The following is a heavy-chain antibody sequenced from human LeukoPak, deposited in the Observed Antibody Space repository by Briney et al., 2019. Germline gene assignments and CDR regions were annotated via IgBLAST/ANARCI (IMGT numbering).Heavy chain of an antibody. CDR3: ASGSSGWHTSEYFQH. V-gene: IGHV4-59*08. CDR2: IYYSGST. CDR1: GGSISSYY. D-gene: IGHD6-19*01. Sequence: PSETLSLTCTVSGGSISSYYWSWIRQPPGKGLEWIGYIYYSGSTNYNPSLKSRVTISVDTSKNQFSLKLSSVTAADTAVYYCASGSSGWHTSEYFQHWGQGTLVTVSS. J-gene: IGHJ1*01.